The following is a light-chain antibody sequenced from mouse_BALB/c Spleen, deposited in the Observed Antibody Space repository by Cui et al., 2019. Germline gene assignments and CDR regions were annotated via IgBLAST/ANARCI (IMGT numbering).Light chain of an antibody. CDR2: YTS. V-gene: IGKV4-50*01. CDR1: SSLNY. J-gene: IGKJ2*01. CDR3: QQFTSSPYT. Sequence: ETVLTQYSAIMSASLGEKVTIRCRASSSLNYMYWYQQKSDSSPKLWIYYTSNLAPGVPARFSGSGSGNAYSLTISSMEREDAATYYCQQFTSSPYTFGGRTKLEVK.